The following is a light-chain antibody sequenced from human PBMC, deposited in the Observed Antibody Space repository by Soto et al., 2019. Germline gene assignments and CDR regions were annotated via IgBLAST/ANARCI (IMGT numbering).Light chain of an antibody. CDR3: QQYGSSSCT. CDR1: QSVSSSY. J-gene: IGKJ1*01. V-gene: IGKV3-20*01. CDR2: ATS. Sequence: EIVVTQYPGTLSLSPGERATLSCRASQSVSSSYLAWYQQKPGQPPRLVMYATSSRATGIPARFSGSGSGTDFSLTISRLEPEDCAVYYCQQYGSSSCTFGQGTKVDIK.